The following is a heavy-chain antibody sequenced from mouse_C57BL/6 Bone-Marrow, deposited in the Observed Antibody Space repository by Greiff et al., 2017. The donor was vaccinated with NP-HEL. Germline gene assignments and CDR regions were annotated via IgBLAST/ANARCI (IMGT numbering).Heavy chain of an antibody. CDR2: LYPSDSET. CDR3: ARDYSNYGVFAY. Sequence: VQLQQPGAELVRPGSSVKLSCKASGYTFTSYWMDWVKQRPGQGLEWIGNLYPSDSETHYNQKFKDKATLTVDKSSSTAYMQLSSLTSEESAVYYWARDYSNYGVFAYWGQGTLVTVSA. CDR1: GYTFTSYW. J-gene: IGHJ3*01. V-gene: IGHV1-61*01. D-gene: IGHD2-5*01.